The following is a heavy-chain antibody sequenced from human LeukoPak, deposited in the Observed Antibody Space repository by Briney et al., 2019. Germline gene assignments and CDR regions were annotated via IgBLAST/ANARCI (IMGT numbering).Heavy chain of an antibody. V-gene: IGHV1-2*02. CDR3: ARDHNFLTTVTYYFDY. J-gene: IGHJ4*02. CDR2: INPNSGGT. Sequence: ASVAVSFKASGYTFTGYYMHWVRQAPGQGLEWMGWINPNSGGTNYAQKFQGRVTMTRDTSISTAYMELSRLRSDDTAVYYCARDHNFLTTVTYYFDYWGQGTLVTVSS. D-gene: IGHD4-17*01. CDR1: GYTFTGYY.